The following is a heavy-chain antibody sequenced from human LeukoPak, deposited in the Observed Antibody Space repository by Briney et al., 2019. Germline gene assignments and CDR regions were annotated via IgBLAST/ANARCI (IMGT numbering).Heavy chain of an antibody. J-gene: IGHJ4*02. V-gene: IGHV4-31*03. D-gene: IGHD6-19*01. CDR3: ARGNVGYSSGWYDY. CDR1: GGSISSGGYC. Sequence: PSQTLSLTCTVSGGSISSGGYCWSWFRQHPGKGLEWIAYIYYSGTTYYNPSLKSRVTISVDTSKNQFSLKLSSVTDADTAVYYCARGNVGYSSGWYDYWGQGTLVTVSS. CDR2: IYYSGTT.